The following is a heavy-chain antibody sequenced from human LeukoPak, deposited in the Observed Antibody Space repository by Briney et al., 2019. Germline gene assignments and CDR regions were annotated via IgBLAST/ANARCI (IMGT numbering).Heavy chain of an antibody. Sequence: PSGTLSLTCAVYGGSFSGYYWSWIRQPPGKGLEWIGEINHSGSTNYNPSLKSRVTISVDTSKNQFSLKLSSVTAADTAVYYCARGGLDFYCSSTSCYFDYWGQGTLVTVSS. D-gene: IGHD2-2*01. CDR3: ARGGLDFYCSSTSCYFDY. J-gene: IGHJ4*02. V-gene: IGHV4-34*01. CDR2: INHSGST. CDR1: GGSFSGYY.